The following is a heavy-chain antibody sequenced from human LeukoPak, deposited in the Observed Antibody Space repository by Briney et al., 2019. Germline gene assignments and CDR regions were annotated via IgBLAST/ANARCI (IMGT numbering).Heavy chain of an antibody. CDR1: GFTFSSYS. Sequence: GGSLRLSCAASGFTFSSYSMNWVRQAPGKGLEWVSYISSSSTIYYADSVKGRFTISRDNAKNSLYLQMNSLRAEDTAVYYCARGGTRSSRVRAWGQGTLVTVSS. CDR2: ISSSSTI. CDR3: ARGGTRSSRVRA. V-gene: IGHV3-48*01. J-gene: IGHJ5*02.